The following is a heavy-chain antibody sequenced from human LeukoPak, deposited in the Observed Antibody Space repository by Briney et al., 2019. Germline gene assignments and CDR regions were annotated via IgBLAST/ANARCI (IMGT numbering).Heavy chain of an antibody. Sequence: AETLSLTCTVSGDSIRNYYWSWIRQPPGKGLEWIGYLYHRGHTNYNPSLKSRVTISVDTSKSQFSLKVRSVTAADTAVYYCARFKSGPGCSSASCTDFDYWGQGTLVTVSS. CDR3: ARFKSGPGCSSASCTDFDY. CDR1: GDSIRNYY. J-gene: IGHJ4*02. V-gene: IGHV4-59*08. CDR2: LYHRGHT. D-gene: IGHD2-2*01.